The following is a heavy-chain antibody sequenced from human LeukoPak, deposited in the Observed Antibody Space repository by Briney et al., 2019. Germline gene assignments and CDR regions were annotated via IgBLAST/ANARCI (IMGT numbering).Heavy chain of an antibody. D-gene: IGHD6-19*01. V-gene: IGHV3-53*01. J-gene: IGHJ4*02. Sequence: GGSLRLSCAASGFSVSDKYMSWVRQAPGNGLEWVSVLYTGGNKYYADFVKGRFTISRDNSNNMVFLQMNSLTVEDTALYYCAGGQMFTSGGFDNWGQGTLVTVSS. CDR3: AGGQMFTSGGFDN. CDR2: LYTGGNK. CDR1: GFSVSDKY.